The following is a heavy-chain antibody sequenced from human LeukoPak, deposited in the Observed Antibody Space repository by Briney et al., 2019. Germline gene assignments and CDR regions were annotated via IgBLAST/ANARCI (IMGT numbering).Heavy chain of an antibody. J-gene: IGHJ4*02. CDR3: AKGLGFLEWLSFDY. CDR2: IRYDRSNK. CDR1: GFTFSSYG. Sequence: GGSLRLSCAASGFTFSSYGMHWVRQAPGKGLEWVAFIRYDRSNKYYADSVKGRFTISRDNSKNTLYLQMNSLRAEDTAVYYCAKGLGFLEWLSFDYWGQGTLVTVSS. D-gene: IGHD3-3*01. V-gene: IGHV3-30*02.